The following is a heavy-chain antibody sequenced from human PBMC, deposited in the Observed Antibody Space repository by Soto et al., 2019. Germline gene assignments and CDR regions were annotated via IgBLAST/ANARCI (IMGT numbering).Heavy chain of an antibody. CDR3: ARHRPGSGGSCYDY. J-gene: IGHJ4*02. D-gene: IGHD2-15*01. V-gene: IGHV4-59*08. CDR1: DSPISNYY. CDR2: IYYSGTT. Sequence: SETLSLTCTVSDSPISNYYWGWFRQPPGLGLEWVGYIYYSGTTTYNPSLRSRVTISVDTSKNQFSLKLSSVTAADTAVYYCARHRPGSGGSCYDYWGQGTLVTVSS.